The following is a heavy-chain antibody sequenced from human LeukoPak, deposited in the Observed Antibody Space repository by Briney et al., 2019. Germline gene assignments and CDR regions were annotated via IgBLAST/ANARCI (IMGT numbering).Heavy chain of an antibody. J-gene: IGHJ6*03. CDR2: ISAYNGNT. CDR3: ARSAGHCSNGICFTDYYMDV. V-gene: IGHV1-18*01. Sequence: ASVKVSCKASGYAFTIYSISWVRQAPGQGLEWMGGISAYNGNTNYAQKFQGRVTMTTDTSTSTAYMELRSLRSDDTAVYYCARSAGHCSNGICFTDYYMDVWGRGTTVTVSS. D-gene: IGHD2-8*01. CDR1: GYAFTIYS.